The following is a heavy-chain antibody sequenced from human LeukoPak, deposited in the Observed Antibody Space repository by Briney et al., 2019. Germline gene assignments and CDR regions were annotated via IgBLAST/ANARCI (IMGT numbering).Heavy chain of an antibody. D-gene: IGHD6-19*01. V-gene: IGHV4-4*07. CDR1: GGSISSYY. CDR2: IYTSGST. Sequence: PSETLSLTCTVSGGSISSYYWSWIRQPAGKGLEWIGRIYTSGSTNYNPSLKSRVTMSVDTSKNQFSLKLSSVTAADTAVYYCARTSGCPRSGYYYYGMDVWGQGTTVTVSS. CDR3: ARTSGCPRSGYYYYGMDV. J-gene: IGHJ6*02.